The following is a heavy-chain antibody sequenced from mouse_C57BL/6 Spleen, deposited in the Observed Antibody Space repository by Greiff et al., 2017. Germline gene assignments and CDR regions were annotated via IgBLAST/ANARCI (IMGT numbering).Heavy chain of an antibody. Sequence: EVKLVESEAGLVQPGSSMKLSCTASGFTFTDYYMAWVRQVPEKGLEWVANINYDGSSTYYLDSLKSRFIISRDNAMIILYLQMSSLQSESPASDYCAIEWCDHWDFDVWGTGTTVTVSS. V-gene: IGHV5-16*01. CDR3: AIEWCDHWDFDV. D-gene: IGHD1-1*02. CDR1: GFTFTDYY. CDR2: INYDGSST. J-gene: IGHJ1*03.